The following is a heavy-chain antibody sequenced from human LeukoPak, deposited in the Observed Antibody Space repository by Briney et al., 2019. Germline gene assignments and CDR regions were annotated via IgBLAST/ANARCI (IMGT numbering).Heavy chain of an antibody. CDR1: DGSINSYY. J-gene: IGHJ4*02. Sequence: SETLSLTCSVSDGSINSYYWNWIRRPPGKGLEWIGYIYYNGNTNYSPSLKSRVTMSVDTSKNQFSLKLSSVTAADTAVYYCASLEDLWGQGTLVTVSS. CDR3: ASLEDL. V-gene: IGHV4-59*12. CDR2: IYYNGNT.